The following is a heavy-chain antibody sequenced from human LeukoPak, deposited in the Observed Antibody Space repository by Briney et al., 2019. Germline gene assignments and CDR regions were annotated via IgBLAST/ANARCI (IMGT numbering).Heavy chain of an antibody. CDR3: ARDPDF. J-gene: IGHJ4*02. CDR2: TSYDGSDE. Sequence: GGSLRLSCVASVFIFSNFRMHWVRHAPCKGLESLAFTSYDGSDEYYADSVKGRFTISRDNSQNTLYLQMNSLRPEDTAVYYCARDPDFWGQGILVTVSS. CDR1: VFIFSNFR. V-gene: IGHV3-30*03.